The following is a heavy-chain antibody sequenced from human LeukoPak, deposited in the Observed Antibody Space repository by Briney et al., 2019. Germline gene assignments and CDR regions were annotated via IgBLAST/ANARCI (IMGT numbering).Heavy chain of an antibody. CDR1: GFTFSSYW. J-gene: IGHJ4*02. D-gene: IGHD3-22*01. CDR3: ARGDTSGYYYRFFDY. CDR2: ISSSSSTI. V-gene: IGHV3-48*04. Sequence: GGSLRLSCAASGFTFSSYWMNWVRQAPGKGLEWVSYISSSSSTIYYADSVKGRLTISRDNAKNSLYLQMNSLRAEDTAVYYCARGDTSGYYYRFFDYWGQGTLVTVSS.